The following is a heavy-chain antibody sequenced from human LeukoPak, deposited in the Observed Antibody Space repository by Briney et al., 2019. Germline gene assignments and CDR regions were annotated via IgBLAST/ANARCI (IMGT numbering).Heavy chain of an antibody. D-gene: IGHD1-26*01. V-gene: IGHV3-7*01. J-gene: IGHJ4*02. CDR3: ARDGGPMEVGAAY. CDR1: GFTFSSYW. CDR2: IKQDGSEK. Sequence: PGGPLRLSCAASGFTFSSYWMSWVRQAPGKGLEWVANIKQDGSEKYYVDSVKGRFTISRDNAKNSLYLQMNSLRAEDTAVYYCARDGGPMEVGAAYWGQGTLVTVSS.